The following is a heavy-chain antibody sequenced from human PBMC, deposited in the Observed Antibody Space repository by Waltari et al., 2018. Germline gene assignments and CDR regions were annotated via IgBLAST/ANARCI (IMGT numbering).Heavy chain of an antibody. V-gene: IGHV4-61*09. CDR1: GGPIRSGRYY. J-gene: IGHJ3*02. CDR2: IYTSGST. Sequence: QVQLQESGPGLVKPSQTLSLTCTVPGGPIRSGRYYWGWIRQPAGKGLEWIGYIYTSGSTNYNPSLKSRVTISVDTSKNQFSLKLSSVTAADTAVYYCAKTGMDLDAFDIWGQGTMVTVSS. CDR3: AKTGMDLDAFDI. D-gene: IGHD1-20*01.